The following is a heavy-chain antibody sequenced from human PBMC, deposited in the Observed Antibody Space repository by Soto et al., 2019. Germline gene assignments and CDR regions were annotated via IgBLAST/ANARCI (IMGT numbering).Heavy chain of an antibody. J-gene: IGHJ6*02. CDR3: ARRHGTSSYYYYYGMDV. Sequence: ASVKVSCKASGYTFTSYDINWVRQATGQGLEWMGWMNPNSGNTGYAQKFQGRVTMTRNTSISTAYMELSSLRSEDTAVYYCARRHGTSSYYYYYGMDVWGQGTTVTVSS. D-gene: IGHD2-2*01. CDR2: MNPNSGNT. V-gene: IGHV1-8*01. CDR1: GYTFTSYD.